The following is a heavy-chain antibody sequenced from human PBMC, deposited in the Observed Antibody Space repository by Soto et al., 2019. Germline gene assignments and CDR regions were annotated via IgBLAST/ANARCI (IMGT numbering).Heavy chain of an antibody. Sequence: NPWGSLRLSCAASGFTFISYTINFFRLCPLKGLEWVSSISTRSSLIYYADSVRGRFTFSRDNAKNSAYLQMNSLRADDTAVYYCATLARGGPATLPLDAWGQGTLVTVSS. CDR2: ISTRSSLI. CDR1: GFTFISYT. CDR3: ATLARGGPATLPLDA. D-gene: IGHD3-10*01. V-gene: IGHV3-21*01. J-gene: IGHJ5*02.